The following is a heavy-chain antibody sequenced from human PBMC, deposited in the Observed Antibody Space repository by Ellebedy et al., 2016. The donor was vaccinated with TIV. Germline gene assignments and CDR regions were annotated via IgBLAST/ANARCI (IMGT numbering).Heavy chain of an antibody. CDR2: IYYSGST. D-gene: IGHD3-10*01. CDR1: GGSFSGYY. Sequence: SETLSLTXPVYGGSFSGYYWSWIRQPPGKGLEWIGYIYYSGSTYYNPSLKSRVTISVDTSKNQFSLKLSSVTAAETAVYYCASYYGSGIFDYWGQGTLVTVSS. CDR3: ASYYGSGIFDY. J-gene: IGHJ4*02. V-gene: IGHV4-30-4*08.